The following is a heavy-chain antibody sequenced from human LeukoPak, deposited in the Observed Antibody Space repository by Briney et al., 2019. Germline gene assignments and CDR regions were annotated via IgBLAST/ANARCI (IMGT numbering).Heavy chain of an antibody. CDR1: GGSISSYF. D-gene: IGHD2-15*01. V-gene: IGHV4-59*01. J-gene: IGHJ3*02. CDR2: IYYSGNT. Sequence: PSETLSLTCTVSGGSISSYFWSWIRKPPGKGLEWIGYIYYSGNTNYNPSLKSRVTISVDTSKNQFSLKLSSVTAADTAVYYCASDYCSGGSCYSDYAFDIWGQGTMVTVSS. CDR3: ASDYCSGGSCYSDYAFDI.